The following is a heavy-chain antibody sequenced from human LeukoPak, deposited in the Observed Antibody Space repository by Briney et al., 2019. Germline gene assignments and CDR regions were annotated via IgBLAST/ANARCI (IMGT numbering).Heavy chain of an antibody. CDR1: GGSFSGYY. V-gene: IGHV4-34*01. CDR2: INHSGST. J-gene: IGHJ4*02. CDR3: ARERGSSGYYYFDY. Sequence: SETLSLTCAVYGGSFSGYYWSWIRQPPGKGLEWIGEINHSGSTNYNPSLKSRVTISVDTSKNQFSLKLSSVTAADTAVYYCARERGSSGYYYFDYWGQGTLVTVSS. D-gene: IGHD3-22*01.